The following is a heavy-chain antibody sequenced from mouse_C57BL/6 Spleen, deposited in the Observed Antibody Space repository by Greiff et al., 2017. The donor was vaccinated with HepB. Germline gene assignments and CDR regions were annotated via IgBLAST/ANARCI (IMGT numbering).Heavy chain of an antibody. CDR3: LSVYDSYATHR. Sequence: EVQVVESGGGLLQPKGSLKLSCAASGFSFNTYAMNWVRQAPGKGLEWVARIRSKSNNYATYYADAVKDRFTISRDDSESMLYLQMNNLKTEDSAMYDCLSVYDSYATHRWADGTPSIVSP. CDR2: IRSKSNNYAT. V-gene: IGHV10-1*01. D-gene: IGHD2-3*01. J-gene: IGHJ4*01. CDR1: GFSFNTYA.